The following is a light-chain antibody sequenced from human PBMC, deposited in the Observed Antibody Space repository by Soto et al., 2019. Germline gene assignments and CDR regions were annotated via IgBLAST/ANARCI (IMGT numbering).Light chain of an antibody. CDR1: QSVSNS. CDR3: HQRYNWPRVT. Sequence: EIVLTQSPATLSLSPGERVTLSCRASQSVSNSLAWYQQKPGQPPRLLIYDVSNRATGIPARFSGSGSGTDFTLTITSLEPEDLAVYFCHQRYNWPRVTFARGTQLEIK. J-gene: IGKJ5*01. V-gene: IGKV3-11*01. CDR2: DVS.